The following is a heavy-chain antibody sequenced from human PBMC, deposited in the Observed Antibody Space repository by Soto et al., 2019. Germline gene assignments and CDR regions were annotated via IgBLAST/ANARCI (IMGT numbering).Heavy chain of an antibody. Sequence: PGESLKISCRASGYTFSRFWIGWVRQMPGKGLEWMGIIYPGDSDTRYSPSFQGQVTISADKSISTAYLQWSSLKASDTAMYYCARHEDFWNGSPYYYYGMDVWGQGTTVTVS. CDR1: GYTFSRFW. J-gene: IGHJ6*02. D-gene: IGHD3-3*01. CDR3: ARHEDFWNGSPYYYYGMDV. V-gene: IGHV5-51*01. CDR2: IYPGDSDT.